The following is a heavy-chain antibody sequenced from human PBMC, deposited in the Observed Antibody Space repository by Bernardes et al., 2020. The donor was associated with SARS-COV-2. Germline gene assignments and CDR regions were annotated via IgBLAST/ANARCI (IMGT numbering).Heavy chain of an antibody. CDR3: ASVTTETDY. CDR1: GYSFTGYY. V-gene: IGHV1-2*02. D-gene: IGHD4-17*01. CDR2: FNPKSGDT. J-gene: IGHJ4*02. Sequence: ASMKVSCKTSGYSFTGYYIHWVRQAPGQGLDWMGWFNPKSGDTIYAQKFQGRVTMTGDTSIGTAYMELTRLRSDDTAVYYCASVTTETDYWGQGTLVTVSS.